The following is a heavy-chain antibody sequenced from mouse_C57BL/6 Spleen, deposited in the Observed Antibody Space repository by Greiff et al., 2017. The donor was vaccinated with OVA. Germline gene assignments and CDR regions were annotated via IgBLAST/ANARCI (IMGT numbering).Heavy chain of an antibody. J-gene: IGHJ4*01. V-gene: IGHV1-9*01. CDR1: GYTFTGYW. Sequence: QVQLQQSGAELMKPGASVKLSCTATGYTFTGYWIEWVKQRPGHGLEWIGEILPGSVSPNYNEKFKGKATFTADTSSNTAYLQLSSLINEDSAIYYCARRYYSNYDAMDYWGQGTSVTVSS. D-gene: IGHD2-5*01. CDR3: ARRYYSNYDAMDY. CDR2: ILPGSVSP.